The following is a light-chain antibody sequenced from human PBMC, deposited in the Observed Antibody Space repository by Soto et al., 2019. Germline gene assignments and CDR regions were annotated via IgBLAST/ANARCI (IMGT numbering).Light chain of an antibody. CDR1: SSNIGSNT. J-gene: IGLJ3*02. Sequence: QSVLTQPPSASGTPGQRVTISCSGSSSNIGSNTVNWYQQLPGTAPKLLIYSNNQRPSGVPDRFSGSKSGTSASLVISGLQSEDEADYYCASWDDSLNGSNWVFGGGTKLTVL. V-gene: IGLV1-44*01. CDR2: SNN. CDR3: ASWDDSLNGSNWV.